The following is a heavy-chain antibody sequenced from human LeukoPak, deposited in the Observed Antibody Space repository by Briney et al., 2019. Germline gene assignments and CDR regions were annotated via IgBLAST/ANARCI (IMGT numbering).Heavy chain of an antibody. CDR2: IKPKTDGETT. CDR1: GFTFSSYS. V-gene: IGHV3-15*07. J-gene: IGHJ4*02. CDR3: ITPLPYSAQ. Sequence: GGALRLSCAASGFTFSSYSMNWVRQAPGKGLEWVGRIKPKTDGETTEYAAPVKDRFSISRDDSKSMMYLQMNSLKTEDTAVYYCITPLPYSAQGGQGTLVTVSS. D-gene: IGHD2-21*01.